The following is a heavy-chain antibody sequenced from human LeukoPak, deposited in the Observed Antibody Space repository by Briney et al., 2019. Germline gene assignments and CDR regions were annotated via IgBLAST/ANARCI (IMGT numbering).Heavy chain of an antibody. J-gene: IGHJ4*02. CDR3: ARDSYSSSWSGLFDY. V-gene: IGHV3-7*01. CDR2: IKEDGSEK. CDR1: GFTFSSYW. Sequence: GGSLRLSCAASGFTFSSYWMSWVRQAPGKGLEWVASIKEDGSEKYYVDSVKGRFTISRDNAKNSLYLQMNGLRAEDTAVYYCARDSYSSSWSGLFDYWGQGTLVTVSS. D-gene: IGHD6-13*01.